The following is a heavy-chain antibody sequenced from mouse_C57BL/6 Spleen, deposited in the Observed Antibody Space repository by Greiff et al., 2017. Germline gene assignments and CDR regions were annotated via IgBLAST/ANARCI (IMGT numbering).Heavy chain of an antibody. D-gene: IGHD1-1*01. Sequence: QVQLQQSGAELAKPGASVKLSCKASGYTFTSYWMHWVKQRPGQGLEWIGYINPSSGYTKYNQKFKDKATLTADKSSSTAYMQLSSLTYEDSSVYYGARTDYGSSPWFAYWGQGTLVTVSA. CDR1: GYTFTSYW. CDR2: INPSSGYT. CDR3: ARTDYGSSPWFAY. V-gene: IGHV1-7*01. J-gene: IGHJ3*01.